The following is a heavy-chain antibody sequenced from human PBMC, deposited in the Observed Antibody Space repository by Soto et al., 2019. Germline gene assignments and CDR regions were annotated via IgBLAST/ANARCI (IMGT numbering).Heavy chain of an antibody. V-gene: IGHV3-30-3*01. Sequence: QVQLVESGGGVVQPGRSLRLSCAASGFTFSSYAMHWVRQAPGKGLEWVAVISYDGSNKYYADSVKGRFTISRDNSKNTLYLQMNSLRAEDTAVYYCAREGGMSIAQGRLYGMDVWGQGTTVTVSS. CDR3: AREGGMSIAQGRLYGMDV. J-gene: IGHJ6*02. CDR1: GFTFSSYA. D-gene: IGHD6-6*01. CDR2: ISYDGSNK.